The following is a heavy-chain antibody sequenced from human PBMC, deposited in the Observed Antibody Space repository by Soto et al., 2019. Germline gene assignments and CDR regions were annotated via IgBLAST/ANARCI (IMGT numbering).Heavy chain of an antibody. J-gene: IGHJ6*03. V-gene: IGHV4-59*01. Sequence: QVQLQESGPGLVKPSETLSLICTVSGGSISSYFWSWIRQPPGKGLEWIGYIYYSGSTNYNPSLKSRVTTSVDRSKNQFSLNPSSVTAADTAVYYCTRGVAVVSDLGYYYDKDVWGKGTTVTVSS. CDR3: TRGVAVVSDLGYYYDKDV. CDR2: IYYSGST. CDR1: GGSISSYF.